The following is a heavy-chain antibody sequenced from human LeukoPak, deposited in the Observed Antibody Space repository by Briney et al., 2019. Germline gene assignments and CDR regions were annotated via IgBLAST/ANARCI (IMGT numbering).Heavy chain of an antibody. CDR1: GSTFSNYW. Sequence: GGSLRLSCAASGSTFSNYWMHWVRQAPGKGLVWVSRINTDGRSTSYVDSVKGRFTISRDNAKNMLYLQMNSLRAEDTAVYYCATLISGWSLYWGQGTLVTVSS. CDR2: INTDGRST. V-gene: IGHV3-74*01. CDR3: ATLISGWSLY. J-gene: IGHJ4*02. D-gene: IGHD6-19*01.